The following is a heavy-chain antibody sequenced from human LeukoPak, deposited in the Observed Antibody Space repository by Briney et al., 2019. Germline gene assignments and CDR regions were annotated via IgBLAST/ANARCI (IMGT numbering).Heavy chain of an antibody. D-gene: IGHD6-13*01. CDR3: ARDRLAAAGNFDY. CDR1: GFTFSSYS. CDR2: ISSGSYAI. V-gene: IGHV3-48*02. J-gene: IGHJ4*02. Sequence: GGSLRLSCAASGFTFSSYSMNWVRQTPGKGLEWVSYISSGSYAIFYTDSVKGRFTISRDNAKSSLFLQMNSLRDQDTAVYYCARDRLAAAGNFDYWGQGTLVTVSS.